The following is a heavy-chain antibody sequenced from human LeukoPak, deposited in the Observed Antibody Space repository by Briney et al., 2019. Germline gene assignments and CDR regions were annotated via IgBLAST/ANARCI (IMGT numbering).Heavy chain of an antibody. CDR2: ISYDGSNK. CDR3: AKDPTSYYDSSGYYVGYFDY. Sequence: GGSLRLSCAASGFTFSSYGMPWVRQAPGKGLEWVAVISYDGSNKYYADSVKGRFTISRDNSKNTLYLQMNSLRAEDTAVYYCAKDPTSYYDSSGYYVGYFDYWGQGTLVTVSS. D-gene: IGHD3-22*01. J-gene: IGHJ4*02. CDR1: GFTFSSYG. V-gene: IGHV3-30*18.